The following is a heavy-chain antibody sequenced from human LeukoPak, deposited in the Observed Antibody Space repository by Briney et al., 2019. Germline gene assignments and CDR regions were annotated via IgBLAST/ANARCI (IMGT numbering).Heavy chain of an antibody. CDR2: VDPEDGET. CDR1: GYTFTGYY. J-gene: IGHJ5*02. V-gene: IGHV1-69-2*01. CDR3: ATDIAHPLGYCSSTSCYKNWFDP. D-gene: IGHD2-2*02. Sequence: ASVKVSCKASGYTFTGYYMHWVRQAPGQGLEWMGLVDPEDGETIYAEKFQGRVTITADTSTDTAYMELSSLRSEDTAVYYCATDIAHPLGYCSSTSCYKNWFDPWGQGTLVTVSS.